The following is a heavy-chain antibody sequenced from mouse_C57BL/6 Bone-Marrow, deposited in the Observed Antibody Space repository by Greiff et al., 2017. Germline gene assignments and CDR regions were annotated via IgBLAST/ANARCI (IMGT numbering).Heavy chain of an antibody. J-gene: IGHJ1*03. CDR1: GYTFTSYW. V-gene: IGHV1-55*01. D-gene: IGHD2-5*01. CDR2: IYPGSGST. Sequence: QVQLQQPGAELVKPGASVKMSCKASGYTFTSYWITWVKQRPGQGLEWIGDIYPGSGSTNYNEKFKSKSTLTVDTSYSTAYMQLSSLTSEDSAVYYCARAYYSNYWYFDDWGKGTTVTVSS. CDR3: ARAYYSNYWYFDD.